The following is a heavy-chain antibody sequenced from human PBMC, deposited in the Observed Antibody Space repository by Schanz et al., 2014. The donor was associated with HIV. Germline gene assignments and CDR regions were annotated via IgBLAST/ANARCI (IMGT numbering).Heavy chain of an antibody. V-gene: IGHV3-23*04. CDR2: ISESGGRT. J-gene: IGHJ4*03. D-gene: IGHD3-22*01. CDR1: GFTFSNYA. Sequence: EVQMVESGGGLVQPGGSLRLSCAASGFTFSNYAMSWVRQAPGKGLEWVSSISESGGRTYYADSVNGRFTISRDNSKNTLYLQMTTLRTEDTAVYYCAKPEYDSSGNSQSHFDYWGQGTTVTVSS. CDR3: AKPEYDSSGNSQSHFDY.